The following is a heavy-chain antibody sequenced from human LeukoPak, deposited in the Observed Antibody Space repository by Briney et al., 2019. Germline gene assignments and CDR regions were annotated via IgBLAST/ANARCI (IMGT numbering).Heavy chain of an antibody. Sequence: SETLSLTCTVSGGSISSYYWSWIRQPAGEGLEWIGRIYTSGSTNYNPSLKSRVTMSVDTSKNQFSLKLSSVTAADTAVYYCAREPYYYGSGSYLIDSRGQGTLVTVSS. CDR3: AREPYYYGSGSYLIDS. J-gene: IGHJ4*02. V-gene: IGHV4-4*07. CDR2: IYTSGST. CDR1: GGSISSYY. D-gene: IGHD3-10*01.